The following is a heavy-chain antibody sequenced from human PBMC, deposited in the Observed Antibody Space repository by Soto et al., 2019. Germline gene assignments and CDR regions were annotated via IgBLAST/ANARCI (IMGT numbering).Heavy chain of an antibody. CDR2: IYYSGST. Sequence: SETLSLTCTVSGGSISSYYWSWIRRPPGKGLEWIGYIYYSGSTNYNPSLKSRVTISVDTSKNQFSLKLSSVTAADTAVYYCARSTATVTTTFDYWGQGTLVTVSS. D-gene: IGHD4-17*01. J-gene: IGHJ4*02. CDR1: GGSISSYY. CDR3: ARSTATVTTTFDY. V-gene: IGHV4-59*01.